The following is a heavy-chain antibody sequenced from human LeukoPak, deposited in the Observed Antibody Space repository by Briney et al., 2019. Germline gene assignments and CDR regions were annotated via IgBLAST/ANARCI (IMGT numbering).Heavy chain of an antibody. CDR2: ISGSGGST. CDR3: AKDESSGWYSVCDF. Sequence: PGGSLGLSCAASGFTFSRYAMSWVRQAPGKGLEWVSAISGSGGSTYYTDSVKGRFTISRDNSKNTLYLQMSSLRAEDTAVYYCAKDESSGWYSVCDFWGQGTLVTVSS. CDR1: GFTFSRYA. D-gene: IGHD6-19*01. V-gene: IGHV3-23*01. J-gene: IGHJ4*02.